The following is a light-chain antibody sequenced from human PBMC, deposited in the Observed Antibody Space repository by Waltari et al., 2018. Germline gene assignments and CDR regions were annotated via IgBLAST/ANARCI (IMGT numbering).Light chain of an antibody. CDR1: QSVGSN. CDR2: GAS. V-gene: IGKV3-15*01. CDR3: QQYNNWPPSWT. Sequence: IVMTQSPDTLSVSPWERATLSCRASQSVGSNLAWYQHKPGQAPGLLIYGASTRATDIPARFSGSGSGTEFTLTITSMQSEDFAVYYCQQYNNWPPSWTFGQGTKVEIK. J-gene: IGKJ1*01.